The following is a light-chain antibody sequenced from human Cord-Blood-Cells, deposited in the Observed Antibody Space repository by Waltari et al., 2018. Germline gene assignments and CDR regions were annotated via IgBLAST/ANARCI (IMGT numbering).Light chain of an antibody. Sequence: VLTQSPGTLPCHPGASATLSCRASQSVSGSYLAWYQQKPGQAPRLLIYGASSRATGIPDRFSGSGSGTDFTLTISRLEPEDFAVYYCQQYGSSPPLTFGGGTKVEIK. J-gene: IGKJ4*01. CDR1: QSVSGSY. CDR2: GAS. V-gene: IGKV3-20*01. CDR3: QQYGSSPPLT.